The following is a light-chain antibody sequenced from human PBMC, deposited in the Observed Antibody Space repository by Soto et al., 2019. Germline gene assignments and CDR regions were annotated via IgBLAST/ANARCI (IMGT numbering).Light chain of an antibody. Sequence: EIVLTQSPGTLSLSPGERATLSCRTSQSVNTRYLAWYQQKPGQAPRLLIYGASSRATGIPDRFNGSGSGTDLALTISRLEPEDFAVYYCQQYGTSPYTFGQGTKLEIK. CDR1: QSVNTRY. CDR3: QQYGTSPYT. V-gene: IGKV3-20*01. J-gene: IGKJ2*01. CDR2: GAS.